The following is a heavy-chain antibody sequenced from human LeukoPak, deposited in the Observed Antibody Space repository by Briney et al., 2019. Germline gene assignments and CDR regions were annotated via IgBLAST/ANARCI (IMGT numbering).Heavy chain of an antibody. Sequence: GGSLRLSCAASGFTVSSNYMSWVRQAPGKGLEWVSLISGDGATTYYADSVKGRFNISRDNSKSSLYLQMNSLRSEDSALYYCAKDNQRGGFQHWGQGTLVTVSS. CDR3: AKDNQRGGFQH. CDR1: GFTVSSNY. CDR2: ISGDGATT. V-gene: IGHV3-43*02. D-gene: IGHD3-16*01. J-gene: IGHJ1*01.